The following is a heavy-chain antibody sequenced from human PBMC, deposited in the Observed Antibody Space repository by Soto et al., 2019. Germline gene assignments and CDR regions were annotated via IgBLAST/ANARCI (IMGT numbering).Heavy chain of an antibody. CDR1: GYTFTSYG. Sequence: QVPLVQSGAEVKKPGASVKVSCKTSGYTFTSYGVSWVRQAPGQGLEWVGWISGYNGNTNYAQKLQGRVTMTTDTPTATAYMELRGLRSDGTAIYYCARGYFDYWGQGTLVTVSS. V-gene: IGHV1-18*04. J-gene: IGHJ4*02. CDR3: ARGYFDY. CDR2: ISGYNGNT.